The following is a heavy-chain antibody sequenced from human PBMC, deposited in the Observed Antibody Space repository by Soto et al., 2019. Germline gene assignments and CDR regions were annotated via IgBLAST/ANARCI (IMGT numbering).Heavy chain of an antibody. Sequence: LRLSCGASGFSFSTYGMHWVRPAPGKGLEWLSHISQDGSEKWYAESVKGRFTISRDNSKNTLYLQMNSLRGDDTAVYYCAKGYEVSPPVASGWYSNYFYGVDVWGRGATVTVSS. V-gene: IGHV3-30*18. CDR3: AKGYEVSPPVASGWYSNYFYGVDV. CDR1: GFSFSTYG. D-gene: IGHD6-19*01. J-gene: IGHJ6*02. CDR2: ISQDGSEK.